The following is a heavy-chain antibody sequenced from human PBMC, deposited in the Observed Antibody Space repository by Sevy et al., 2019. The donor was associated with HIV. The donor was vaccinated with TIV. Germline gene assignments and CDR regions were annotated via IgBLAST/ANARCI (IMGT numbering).Heavy chain of an antibody. D-gene: IGHD3-22*01. V-gene: IGHV3-21*01. J-gene: IGHJ3*02. CDR3: ATIMIVVPRGAFDI. CDR1: GFTFSSYS. CDR2: ISSSSGYI. Sequence: GGSLRLSCAASGFTFSSYSMNWVRQAPGKGLEWVSSISSSSGYIYYADSVKGRFTISRDNAKNSLYLQMNSLRAEDTDAYDCATIMIVVPRGAFDIWGQGTMVTVSS.